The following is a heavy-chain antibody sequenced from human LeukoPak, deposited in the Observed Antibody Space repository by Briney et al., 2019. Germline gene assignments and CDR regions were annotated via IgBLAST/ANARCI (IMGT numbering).Heavy chain of an antibody. D-gene: IGHD4-17*01. J-gene: IGHJ4*02. V-gene: IGHV3-23*03. CDR3: AKARGDYGDYGEFDY. CDR1: GFTFSNHG. CDR2: IYNGGSR. Sequence: GGSLRLSCAASGFTFSNHGMNWVRQAPGKGLEWVSVIYNGGSRYYADSVMGRFTISRDNSKNSLYLQMNSLRAEDTALYYCAKARGDYGDYGEFDYWGQGTLVTVSS.